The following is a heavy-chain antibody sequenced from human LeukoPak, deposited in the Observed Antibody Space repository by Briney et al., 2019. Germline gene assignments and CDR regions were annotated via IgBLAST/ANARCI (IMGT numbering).Heavy chain of an antibody. V-gene: IGHV1-69*13. Sequence: ASVKVSCKASEGAFSSYATSWVRQAPGQGLEWMGGIIPIFGTANYAQKFQGRVTITADESTSTAYMELSSLRSEDTAVYYCATDIVAVGPTPNYRDYWGQGTLVTVSS. CDR2: IIPIFGTA. J-gene: IGHJ4*02. CDR3: ATDIVAVGPTPNYRDY. CDR1: EGAFSSYA. D-gene: IGHD2-2*01.